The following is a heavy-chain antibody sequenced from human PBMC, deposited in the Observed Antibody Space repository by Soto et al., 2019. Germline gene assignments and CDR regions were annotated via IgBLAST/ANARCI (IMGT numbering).Heavy chain of an antibody. Sequence: SETLSLTCSVSGDSIRSISYYWDWIRQSPSKGLELFGSFYYSGTTYYKPSLKSRVSIYIDTSKKQFSLKLSSVTAADTAVYYCARVNFWSAKGLLDXWGQATMVTVSX. CDR2: FYYSGTT. CDR3: ARVNFWSAKGLLDX. D-gene: IGHD3-3*01. CDR1: GDSIRSISYY. V-gene: IGHV4-39*01. J-gene: IGHJ4*02.